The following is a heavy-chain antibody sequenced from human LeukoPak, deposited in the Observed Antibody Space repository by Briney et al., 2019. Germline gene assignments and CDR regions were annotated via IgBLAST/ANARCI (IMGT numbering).Heavy chain of an antibody. J-gene: IGHJ5*02. CDR2: IYYSGST. CDR3: ARGDYYDSSGYYSPPDWFDP. D-gene: IGHD3-22*01. Sequence: KPSETLSLTCTVSGGSISSYYWSWIRQPPGKGLEWIGYIYYSGSTNYNPSLKSRVTISVDTSKNQFSLKLSSVTAADTAVYYCARGDYYDSSGYYSPPDWFDPWGQGTLVTVSS. CDR1: GGSISSYY. V-gene: IGHV4-59*01.